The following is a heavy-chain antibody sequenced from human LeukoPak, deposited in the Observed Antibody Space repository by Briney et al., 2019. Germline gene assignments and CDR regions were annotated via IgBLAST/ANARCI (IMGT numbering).Heavy chain of an antibody. CDR3: AKTAYSSSSWFDP. V-gene: IGHV1-2*02. D-gene: IGHD6-6*01. CDR2: IQPNSGVT. CDR1: GYTFTDYY. Sequence: ASVKVSCKASGYTFTDYYMHWVRQAPGQGLEWMGWIQPNSGVTNYAQKFQGRVTMTRDTSISTAYMELSWLRSDDTAVYYCAKTAYSSSSWFDPWGPGTLVTVSS. J-gene: IGHJ5*02.